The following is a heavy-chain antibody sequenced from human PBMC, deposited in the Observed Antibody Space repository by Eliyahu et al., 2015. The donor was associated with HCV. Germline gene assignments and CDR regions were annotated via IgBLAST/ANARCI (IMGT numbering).Heavy chain of an antibody. CDR1: GFPFRPFA. D-gene: IGHD4/OR15-4a*01. Sequence: DVQMLQSGGGLIQPGGSLRLSCAASGFPFRPFAMTWVPQAPGKGLEGVATVSGGAXNTYYADPVEGRFTISRDNSKNTVYLQMSSLRTEDTAIYYCAKLLVPLGAFDVWGQGTMVTVSS. CDR3: AKLLVPLGAFDV. V-gene: IGHV3-23*01. J-gene: IGHJ3*01. CDR2: VSGGAXNT.